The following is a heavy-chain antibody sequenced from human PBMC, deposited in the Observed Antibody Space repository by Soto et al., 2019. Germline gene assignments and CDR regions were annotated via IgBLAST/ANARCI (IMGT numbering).Heavy chain of an antibody. D-gene: IGHD2-15*01. J-gene: IGHJ5*01. Sequence: SETLSLTCSVSGDSISTVDYFWAWIRQPPGQALEYIGYIYKSATTYYNPSFESRVATSLDTSKSQFSLNVTSVTAADTAVYFCARGRYCLTGRCFPNWFDSWGQGALVTVSS. V-gene: IGHV4-30-4*01. CDR2: IYKSATT. CDR1: GDSISTVDYF. CDR3: ARGRYCLTGRCFPNWFDS.